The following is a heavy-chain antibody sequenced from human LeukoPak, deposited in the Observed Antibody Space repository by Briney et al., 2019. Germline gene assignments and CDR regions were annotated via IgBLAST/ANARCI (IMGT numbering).Heavy chain of an antibody. J-gene: IGHJ6*02. Sequence: GGPLRLSCAASGFTFSSYGMHWVRQAPGKGLEWVAVIWYDGSNKYYADSVKGRFTISRDNSKNTLYLQMNSLRAEDTAVYYCARDLGSSGSYHYYGMDVWGQGTTVTVSS. CDR2: IWYDGSNK. V-gene: IGHV3-33*01. D-gene: IGHD3-22*01. CDR1: GFTFSSYG. CDR3: ARDLGSSGSYHYYGMDV.